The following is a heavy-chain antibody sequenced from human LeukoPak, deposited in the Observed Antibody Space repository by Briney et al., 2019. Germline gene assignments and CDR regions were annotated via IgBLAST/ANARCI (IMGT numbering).Heavy chain of an antibody. V-gene: IGHV3-23*01. CDR3: ARGLSRNHFDY. CDR1: GFTFSNYA. D-gene: IGHD1-14*01. Sequence: PGGSLRLSCAASGFTFSNYAMNWVRQAPGKGLEWVSTIGGGGGDIFYADSVKGHLTISRDNSKSTLYLQMNSLRAEDTAVYYCARGLSRNHFDYWGQGTLVTVSS. J-gene: IGHJ4*02. CDR2: IGGGGGDI.